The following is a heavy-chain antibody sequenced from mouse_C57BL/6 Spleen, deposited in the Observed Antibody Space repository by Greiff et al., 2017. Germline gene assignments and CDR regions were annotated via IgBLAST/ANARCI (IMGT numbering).Heavy chain of an antibody. Sequence: VQLQQPGAELVKPGASVKVSCKASGYTFTSYWMHWVKQRPGQGLEWIGRIHPSDSDTNYNQKFKGKATLTVDKSSSTAYMQLSSLTSDDSAVYYCAIHYYGSSPDYWGQGTTHTVSS. V-gene: IGHV1-74*01. CDR1: GYTFTSYW. CDR2: IHPSDSDT. D-gene: IGHD1-1*01. CDR3: AIHYYGSSPDY. J-gene: IGHJ2*01.